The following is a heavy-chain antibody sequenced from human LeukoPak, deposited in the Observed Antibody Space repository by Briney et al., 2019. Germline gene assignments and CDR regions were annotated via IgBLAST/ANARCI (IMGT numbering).Heavy chain of an antibody. D-gene: IGHD2-2*01. Sequence: GESLKISCKGSGYSFTSHWIGWVRQMPGKGLEWMGIIYPGDSDTRYSPSFQGQVTISADKSISTAYLQWSSLKASDTAMYYCARRVGRSTSFESRGFDPWGQGTLVTVSS. CDR2: IYPGDSDT. V-gene: IGHV5-51*01. CDR3: ARRVGRSTSFESRGFDP. CDR1: GYSFTSHW. J-gene: IGHJ5*02.